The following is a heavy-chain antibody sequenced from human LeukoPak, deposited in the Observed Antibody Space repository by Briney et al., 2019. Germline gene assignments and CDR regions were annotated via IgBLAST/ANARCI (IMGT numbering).Heavy chain of an antibody. CDR1: GFTFSSYE. CDR2: ISSSGRTI. J-gene: IGHJ4*02. CDR3: ARRGSSSSGQFDY. V-gene: IGHV3-48*03. Sequence: GGSLRLSCAASGFTFSSYEMNWVRQAPGKGLEWVSYISSSGRTIYYADSVKGRFTISRDNAKNSLYLQMNSLRAEDTAVYYCARRGSSSSGQFDYWGQGTLVTVSS. D-gene: IGHD6-6*01.